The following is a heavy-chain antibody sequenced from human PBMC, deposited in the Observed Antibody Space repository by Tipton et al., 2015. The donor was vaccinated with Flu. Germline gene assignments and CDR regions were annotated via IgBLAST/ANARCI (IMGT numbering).Heavy chain of an antibody. CDR1: GYTFTSHT. CDR3: ARGDCANGVCSQFDY. CDR2: INTNTGNP. Sequence: QLVQSGSELKKPGASVKVSCKASGYTFTSHTMNWVRQAPGQGLEWMGWINTNTGNPTYAQGFTGRFVFSLDTSVSTAYLQISGLRSEDTAVYYCARGDCANGVCSQFDYWGQGTLVTVSS. D-gene: IGHD2-8*01. V-gene: IGHV7-4-1*02. J-gene: IGHJ4*02.